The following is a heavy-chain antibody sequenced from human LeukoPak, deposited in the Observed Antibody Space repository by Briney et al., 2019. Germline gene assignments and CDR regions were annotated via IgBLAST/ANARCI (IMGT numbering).Heavy chain of an antibody. CDR1: GGSISSYY. J-gene: IGHJ4*02. CDR2: IYYSGDT. Sequence: SETLSLTCTVSGGSISSYYWSWIRQPPGKGLEWIGYIYYSGDTDYNPSLNSRVTISLDTSKNQFSLKLSSATAADTAVYYCARGANFDIWGQGTLVTVSS. V-gene: IGHV4-59*01. D-gene: IGHD3-9*01. CDR3: ARGANFDI.